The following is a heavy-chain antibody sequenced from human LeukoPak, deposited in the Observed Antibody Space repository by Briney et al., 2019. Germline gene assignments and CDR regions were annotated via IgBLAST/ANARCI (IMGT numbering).Heavy chain of an antibody. Sequence: SETLSLTCIVSGGSISSISSNNYHWGWIRQPPGKGLEWIGSIYYSGSTYYNPSLKSRVTISVDTSKNQFSLKLSSVTAADTAVYYCARHQRPRWYRVDYWGQGTLVTVSS. D-gene: IGHD6-13*01. J-gene: IGHJ4*02. V-gene: IGHV4-39*01. CDR3: ARHQRPRWYRVDY. CDR2: IYYSGST. CDR1: GGSISSISSNNYH.